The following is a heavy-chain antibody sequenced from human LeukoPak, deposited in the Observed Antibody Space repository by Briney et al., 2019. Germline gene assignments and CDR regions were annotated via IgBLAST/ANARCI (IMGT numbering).Heavy chain of an antibody. J-gene: IGHJ4*02. CDR1: NFSISNGYY. CDR3: VRADSGKHSHFDY. D-gene: IGHD1-26*01. Sequence: SETLSLTCGVSNFSISNGYYWGWIRQAPGKGLEWIATIYHTGSIYYNPSLMSRFTVSVDTSKNQFSLKVTSVTAADTAVYYCVRADSGKHSHFDYWGQGTLVIVSS. CDR2: IYHTGSI. V-gene: IGHV4-38-2*01.